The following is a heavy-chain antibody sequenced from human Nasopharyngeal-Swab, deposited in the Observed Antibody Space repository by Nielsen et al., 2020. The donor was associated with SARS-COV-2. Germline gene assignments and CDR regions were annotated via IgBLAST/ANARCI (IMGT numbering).Heavy chain of an antibody. CDR1: GFTFSSSW. J-gene: IGHJ4*02. Sequence: GESLKISCAASGFTFSSSWMHWVRQAPGKGLVWVSRINSDGSRTDYADSVRGRFTISRDNAKNTLYLQMNSLRVEDTAVYYCVKHQGSSSDQWGQGTLVTVSS. CDR2: INSDGSRT. CDR3: VKHQGSSSDQ. V-gene: IGHV3-74*01.